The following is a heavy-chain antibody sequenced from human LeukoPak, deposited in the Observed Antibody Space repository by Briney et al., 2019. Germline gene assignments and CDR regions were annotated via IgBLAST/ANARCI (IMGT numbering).Heavy chain of an antibody. V-gene: IGHV4-59*01. Sequence: MPSETLSLTCTVSGGSISSYYWSWIRQPPGKGLEWIGYIYYSGSTNYNPSLKSRVTISVDTSKNQFSLKLSSVTAADTAVYYCARGYDSSGYYFDYWGQGTLVTVSS. J-gene: IGHJ4*02. CDR3: ARGYDSSGYYFDY. CDR2: IYYSGST. D-gene: IGHD3-22*01. CDR1: GGSISSYY.